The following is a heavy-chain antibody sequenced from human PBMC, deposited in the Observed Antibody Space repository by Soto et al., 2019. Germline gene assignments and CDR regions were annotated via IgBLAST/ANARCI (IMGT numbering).Heavy chain of an antibody. CDR2: IYPGDSDT. V-gene: IGHV5-51*01. CDR1: GYSFTSYW. D-gene: IGHD3-16*01. J-gene: IGHJ5*02. Sequence: GESLKISCKGSGYSFTSYWIGWVRQMPGKGLEWMGIIYPGDSDTRYSPSFQGQVTISADKSISTAYLQWSSLKASDTAMYYCARLSLLGQLIRAKNWFDPWGQGTLVTVSS. CDR3: ARLSLLGQLIRAKNWFDP.